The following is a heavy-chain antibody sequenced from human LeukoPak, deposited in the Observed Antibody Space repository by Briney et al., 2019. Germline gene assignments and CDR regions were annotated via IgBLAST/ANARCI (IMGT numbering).Heavy chain of an antibody. V-gene: IGHV3-74*01. D-gene: IGHD3-3*01. CDR1: GFTFTTYW. Sequence: GGSLRLSCAASGFTFTTYWMHWVRQAPGEALVWVSRISGDGSTTTYADTVKGRFTISRDNAKNTLYLQMNSLRADDTAVYYCASSLLGVSPWGQGTLVTVSS. J-gene: IGHJ4*02. CDR2: ISGDGSTT. CDR3: ASSLLGVSP.